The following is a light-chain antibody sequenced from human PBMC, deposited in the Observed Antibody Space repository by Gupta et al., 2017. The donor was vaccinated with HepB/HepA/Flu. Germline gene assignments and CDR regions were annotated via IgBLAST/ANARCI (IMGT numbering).Light chain of an antibody. J-gene: IGKJ3*01. CDR1: QSLLHSNGYKY. V-gene: IGKV2-28*01. Sequence: DIVMTQSPLSLPVTPGEPASISCRSSQSLLHSNGYKYLDWYLHMPGQSPPLLIYLGSNRASGVPDRFSGSGSGTDFTLKISRVDAENVGVYYCMQALQTPKFTYGPGTKVDIK. CDR3: MQALQTPKFT. CDR2: LGS.